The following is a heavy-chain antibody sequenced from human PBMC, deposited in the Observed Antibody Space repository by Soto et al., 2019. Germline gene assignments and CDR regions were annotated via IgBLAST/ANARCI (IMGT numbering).Heavy chain of an antibody. D-gene: IGHD3-22*01. J-gene: IGHJ4*02. CDR3: ARDWTHYDSSGPGDY. V-gene: IGHV1-2*02. CDR2: INPNSGGT. CDR1: GYTFTGYY. Sequence: ASVKVSCTASGYTFTGYYMHWVRQAPGQGLEWMGWINPNSGGTNYAQKFQGRVTMTRDASISTAYMELSRLRSEDTAVYFCARDWTHYDSSGPGDYWGQGTLVTVSS.